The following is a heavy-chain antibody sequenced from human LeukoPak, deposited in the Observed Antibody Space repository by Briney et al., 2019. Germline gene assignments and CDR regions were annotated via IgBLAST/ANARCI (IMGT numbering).Heavy chain of an antibody. Sequence: ASVKVSCKASGYTFTSYGTSWVRQAPGQGLEWMGWISAYNGNTNYAQKLQGRVTMTTDTSTSTAYMELRSLRSDDTAVYYCARAYEVAVAGTVEYYYYGMDVWGQGTTVTVSS. CDR2: ISAYNGNT. CDR1: GYTFTSYG. CDR3: ARAYEVAVAGTVEYYYYGMDV. V-gene: IGHV1-18*01. J-gene: IGHJ6*02. D-gene: IGHD6-19*01.